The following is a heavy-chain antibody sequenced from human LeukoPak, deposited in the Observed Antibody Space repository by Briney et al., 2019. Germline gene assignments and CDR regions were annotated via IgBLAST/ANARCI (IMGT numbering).Heavy chain of an antibody. CDR3: AKLEGSWTDH. CDR1: GFAFANQG. V-gene: IGHV3-23*01. D-gene: IGHD3/OR15-3a*01. J-gene: IGHJ4*02. Sequence: GGSLRLSCEASGFAFANQGMVWVRQVQGKGLDWVSAIGGSGATTYYADSVKGRFTISRDNSKNTMYLRMNSLRADDTAVYYCAKLEGSWTDHWGQGILVNVFS. CDR2: IGGSGATT.